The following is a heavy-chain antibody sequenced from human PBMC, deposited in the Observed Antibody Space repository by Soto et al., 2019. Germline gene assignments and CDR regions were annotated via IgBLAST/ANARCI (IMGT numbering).Heavy chain of an antibody. Sequence: SETVSRTCTVSGASISGFCWSWIRKSSGKGLEWVGRIYATGTTDYNHSLKSRVMMSVDTSKKQFSLKLGPVTAADTAVYYCVRDGTKTLRDWFDPWGQVISGTVS. D-gene: IGHD1-1*01. J-gene: IGHJ5*02. CDR3: VRDGTKTLRDWFDP. CDR2: IYATGTT. V-gene: IGHV4-4*07. CDR1: GASISGFC.